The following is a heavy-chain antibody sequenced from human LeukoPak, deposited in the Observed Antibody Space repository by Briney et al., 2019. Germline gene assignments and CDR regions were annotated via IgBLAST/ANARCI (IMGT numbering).Heavy chain of an antibody. CDR1: GSTFSSYA. D-gene: IGHD2-2*01. J-gene: IGHJ4*02. V-gene: IGHV3-23*01. CDR3: AKGGCSSTSCY. CDR2: ISGSGGST. Sequence: GGSLRLSCAASGSTFSSYAMSWVRQAPGKGLEWVSAISGSGGSTYYADSVEGRFTISRDNSKNTLYLQMNSLRAEDTAVYYCAKGGCSSTSCYWGQGTLVTVSS.